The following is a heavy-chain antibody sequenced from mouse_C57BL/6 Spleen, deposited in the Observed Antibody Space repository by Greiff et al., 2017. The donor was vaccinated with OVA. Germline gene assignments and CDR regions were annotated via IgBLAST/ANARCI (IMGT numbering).Heavy chain of an antibody. CDR2: IYPRSGNT. Sequence: VQLQQSGAELARPGASVKLSCKASGYTFTSYGISWVKQRTGQGLEWIGEIYPRSGNTYYNEKFKGKATLTADKSSSTAYMELRSLTSEDSAVYFCARFDTTVVEGDYFDYWGQGTTLTVSS. CDR1: GYTFTSYG. V-gene: IGHV1-81*01. J-gene: IGHJ2*01. CDR3: ARFDTTVVEGDYFDY. D-gene: IGHD1-1*01.